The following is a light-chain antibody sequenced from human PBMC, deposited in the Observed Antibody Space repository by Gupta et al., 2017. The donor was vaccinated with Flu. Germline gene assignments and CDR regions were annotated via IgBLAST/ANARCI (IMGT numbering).Light chain of an antibody. CDR2: DAS. CDR1: QSITNY. V-gene: IGKV3-11*01. CDR3: LQCSYWPLT. J-gene: IGKJ5*01. Sequence: LSPVERVTLSCRASQSITNYLAWYQQKPGQAPRLLFYDASNRAAGIPGRFSGSGSGTDFTLTISSLESEDFAVYYCLQCSYWPLTFGQGTQMEFK.